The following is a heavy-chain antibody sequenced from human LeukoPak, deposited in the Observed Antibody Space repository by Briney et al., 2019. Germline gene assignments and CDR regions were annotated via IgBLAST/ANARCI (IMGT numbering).Heavy chain of an antibody. CDR2: INSDGSST. Sequence: PGGSLRLSCAASGFTFSSYWMHWVRQAPGKGLVWVSRINSDGSSTSYADSVKGRFTISRDNAKNTLYLQMNSLRAEDTAVYYCASYSSSWLMYYFAYWGQGTLVTVSS. D-gene: IGHD6-13*01. CDR1: GFTFSSYW. CDR3: ASYSSSWLMYYFAY. J-gene: IGHJ4*02. V-gene: IGHV3-74*01.